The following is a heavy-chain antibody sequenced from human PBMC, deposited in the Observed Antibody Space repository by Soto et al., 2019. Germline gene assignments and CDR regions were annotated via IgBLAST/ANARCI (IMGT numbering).Heavy chain of an antibody. CDR3: ARCSGWYGQCYFDC. CDR1: GFIVSRSY. CDR2: IYSDGRT. D-gene: IGHD6-13*01. V-gene: IGHV3-53*02. Sequence: DVQLVETGGGLIQPGGSLRLSCAASGFIVSRSYMHWVRQAPGKGLEWVSVIYSDGRTYYADSVKGRFTISRDNSKNTLYLQMNSLSAEDTAVYYCARCSGWYGQCYFDCWGQGTLVTVSS. J-gene: IGHJ4*02.